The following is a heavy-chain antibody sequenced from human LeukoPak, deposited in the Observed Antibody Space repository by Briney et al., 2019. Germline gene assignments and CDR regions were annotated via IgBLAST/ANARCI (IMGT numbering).Heavy chain of an antibody. D-gene: IGHD1-14*01. J-gene: IGHJ5*02. CDR1: GGSFSGYY. CDR3: ARLNKPGWFDP. CDR2: LYYTGST. V-gene: IGHV4-34*01. Sequence: SETLSLTCAVYGGSFSGYYWSWIRQPPGKGLEWIGNLYYTGSTYYNPSLKSRVTLSVDTSKNQFSLKLSSVTAADTAVYYCARLNKPGWFDPWGQGTLVTVSS.